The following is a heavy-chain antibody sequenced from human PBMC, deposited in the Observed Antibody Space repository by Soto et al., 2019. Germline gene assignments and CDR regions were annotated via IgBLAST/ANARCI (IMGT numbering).Heavy chain of an antibody. J-gene: IGHJ6*03. CDR2: INHSGST. CDR3: ARPPIKYCSSISCSPDYNYYMDV. CDR1: GGSLSDYY. Sequence: QVQLQQWGAGLLKPSGTLSLTCGVSGGSLSDYYWSWIRQPTGKGLEWIGEINHSGSTNLNPSLKSRATISVDMSKNQFSLTLSSVTAADTALYYCARPPIKYCSSISCSPDYNYYMDVWGTGTAVTVSS. V-gene: IGHV4-34*04. D-gene: IGHD2-2*01.